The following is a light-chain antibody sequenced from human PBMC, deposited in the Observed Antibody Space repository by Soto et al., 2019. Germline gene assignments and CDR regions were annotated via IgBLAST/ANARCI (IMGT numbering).Light chain of an antibody. Sequence: FSMSVGALSLTKRERATLSCRARQSVSHNYSDWYQQKPGQAPRLLIYGATNSATGIPGRFSGSGSGTDFTLTISRLAPEDFGEYYCQQYCSSGRFGHATIVDI. J-gene: IGKJ3*01. V-gene: IGKV3-20*01. CDR3: QQYCSSGR. CDR2: GAT. CDR1: QSVSHNY.